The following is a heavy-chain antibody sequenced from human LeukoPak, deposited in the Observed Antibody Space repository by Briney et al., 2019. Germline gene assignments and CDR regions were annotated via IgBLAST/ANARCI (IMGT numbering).Heavy chain of an antibody. J-gene: IGHJ3*02. CDR2: INTNTGNP. CDR3: ARGQRRYSYGLGEAFDI. V-gene: IGHV7-4-1*02. CDR1: GYTFTSYA. Sequence: ASVKVSCKASGYTFTSYAMNWVRQAPGQGLEWMGWINTNTGNPTYAQGFTGRFVFSLDTSVSTAYLQISSLKAEDTAVYYCARGQRRYSYGLGEAFDIWGQGTMVTVSS. D-gene: IGHD5-18*01.